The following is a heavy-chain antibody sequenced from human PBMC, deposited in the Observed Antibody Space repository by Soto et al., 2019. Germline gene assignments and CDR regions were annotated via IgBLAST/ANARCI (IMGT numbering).Heavy chain of an antibody. CDR3: AKPQLELRRSGPLDGMDV. V-gene: IGHV3-30*18. CDR2: ISYDGSNK. CDR1: GFTFSSYG. J-gene: IGHJ6*02. Sequence: GGSLRLSCAASGFTFSSYGMHWVRQAPGKGLEWVAVISYDGSNKYYADSVKGRFTISRDNSKNTLYLQMNSLRAEDTAVYYCAKPQLELRRSGPLDGMDVWGQGTTVTVSS. D-gene: IGHD1-7*01.